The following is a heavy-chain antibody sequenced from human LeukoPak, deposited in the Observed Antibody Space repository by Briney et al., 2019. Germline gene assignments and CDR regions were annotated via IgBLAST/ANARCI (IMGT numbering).Heavy chain of an antibody. CDR3: ARGTHYYGSGSYVYWFDP. CDR1: GFTFTSSA. D-gene: IGHD3-10*01. V-gene: IGHV1-58*02. Sequence: GASVKVSCKASGFTFTSSAMQWVRQARGQRLEWIGWIVVGSGNTNYAQKFQERVTITADKSTSTAYMELSRLRSDDTAVYYCARGTHYYGSGSYVYWFDPWGQGTLVTVSS. CDR2: IVVGSGNT. J-gene: IGHJ5*02.